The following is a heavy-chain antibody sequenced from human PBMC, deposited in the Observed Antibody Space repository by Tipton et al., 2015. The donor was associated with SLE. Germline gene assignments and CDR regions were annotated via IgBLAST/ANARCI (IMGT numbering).Heavy chain of an antibody. J-gene: IGHJ4*02. CDR2: IYYSGCT. Sequence: TLSLTCTVSGGSISSYYWSWIRQPPGKGLEWIGYIYYSGCTNYNPSLKSRVTISVDTSKNQFSLKLSSVTAADTAVYYCARESSWAPLFDYWGQGTLVTVSS. D-gene: IGHD6-13*01. V-gene: IGHV4-59*01. CDR1: GGSISSYY. CDR3: ARESSWAPLFDY.